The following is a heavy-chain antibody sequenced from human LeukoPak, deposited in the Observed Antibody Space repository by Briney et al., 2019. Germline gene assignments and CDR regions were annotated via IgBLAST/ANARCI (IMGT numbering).Heavy chain of an antibody. CDR3: ARDGVVVPAAIRGVSDY. CDR1: GYTFTGYY. D-gene: IGHD2-2*02. CDR2: ITPNSGGT. V-gene: IGHV1-2*02. Sequence: ASVKVSCKASGYTFTGYYMHWVRQAPGKGLEWLDGITPNSGGTNYAQKFQGRVTMTRDTSISTAYMELSRLRSDDTAVYYCARDGVVVPAAIRGVSDYWGQGTLVTVSS. J-gene: IGHJ4*02.